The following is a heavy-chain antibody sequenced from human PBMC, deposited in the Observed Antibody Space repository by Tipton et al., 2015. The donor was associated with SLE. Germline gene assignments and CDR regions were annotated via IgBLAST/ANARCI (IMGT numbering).Heavy chain of an antibody. V-gene: IGHV4-34*01. Sequence: TLSLTCAVERGSFSDYFWSWVRQPPGRGLQWIGEINRSRGTNYSPSLKSRVTISLDTSNNQFSLRLSSVTAADTAMFYCASGTLEWSHEPDYWGQGTLVTVSS. D-gene: IGHD3-3*01. CDR3: ASGTLEWSHEPDY. CDR2: INRSRGT. J-gene: IGHJ4*02. CDR1: RGSFSDYF.